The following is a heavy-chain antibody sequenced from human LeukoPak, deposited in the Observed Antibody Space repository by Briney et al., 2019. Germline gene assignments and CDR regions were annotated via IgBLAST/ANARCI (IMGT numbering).Heavy chain of an antibody. CDR1: GFTFITAW. J-gene: IGHJ4*02. CDR3: ITHTARPYYFDY. CDR2: IRSSTDGATT. Sequence: GGSLRLSCAASGFTFITAWMTWVRQAPGKGLEWVGRIRSSTDGATTDYAAPVKGRFTISRDDSKNTLFLQMNSLKTEDTAMYYCITHTARPYYFDYWGQGTLVTVSS. D-gene: IGHD6-6*01. V-gene: IGHV3-15*01.